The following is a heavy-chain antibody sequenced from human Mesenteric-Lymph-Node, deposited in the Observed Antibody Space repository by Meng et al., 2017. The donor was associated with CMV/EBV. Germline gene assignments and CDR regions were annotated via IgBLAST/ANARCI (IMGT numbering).Heavy chain of an antibody. V-gene: IGHV3-48*03. CDR2: ISSSGTTI. J-gene: IGHJ6*02. CDR3: ARDVVVVIAIANYYYYGMDV. D-gene: IGHD2-21*01. Sequence: GESLKISCVASGFTFSNYDMNWVRQAPGKGLEWVSYISSSGTTIYYADSVKGRFTISRDNAKNSLYLQMNSLRAEDTAVYYCARDVVVVIAIANYYYYGMDVWGQGTTVTVSS. CDR1: GFTFSNYD.